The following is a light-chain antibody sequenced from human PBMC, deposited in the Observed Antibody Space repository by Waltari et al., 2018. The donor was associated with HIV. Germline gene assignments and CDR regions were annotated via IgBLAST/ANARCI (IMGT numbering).Light chain of an antibody. Sequence: QSALTQPASVSGSPRQSITIACTGTSSDVGAYTYVSLYQQHPGQAPTLIIYEVSNRPSGVSDRFSGSKSGNTASLTISGLQAEDEADYFCSSYAMTTTVLFGGGTKLTVL. CDR1: SSDVGAYTY. CDR2: EVS. V-gene: IGLV2-14*01. J-gene: IGLJ2*01. CDR3: SSYAMTTTVL.